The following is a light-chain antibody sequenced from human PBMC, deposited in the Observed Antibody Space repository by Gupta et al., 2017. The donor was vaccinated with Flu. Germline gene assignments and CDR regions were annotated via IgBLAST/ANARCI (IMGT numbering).Light chain of an antibody. CDR1: SSDLGSYNR. CDR3: CSFAGSFYV. Sequence: QSVTISCTGTSSDLGSYNRVSWYQQPPGTAPKLMIYEVSNRPSGVPDRFSGSKSGNTASLTISGLQAEDEADYYCCSFAGSFYVFGTGTKVTVL. V-gene: IGLV2-18*02. J-gene: IGLJ1*01. CDR2: EVS.